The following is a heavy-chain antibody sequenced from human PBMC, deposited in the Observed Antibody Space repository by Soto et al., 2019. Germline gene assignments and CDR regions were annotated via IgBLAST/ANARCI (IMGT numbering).Heavy chain of an antibody. J-gene: IGHJ6*02. Sequence: GESLKISCKGSGYSFTSYWIAWVRQMPGKGLEWMGIIYPGESDTRYSPSFQGQVTISADKSISTAYLQWSSLKASDTAMYYCARQNYGDYYGMDVWGQGTTVTVSS. D-gene: IGHD4-17*01. CDR3: ARQNYGDYYGMDV. CDR1: GYSFTSYW. V-gene: IGHV5-51*01. CDR2: IYPGESDT.